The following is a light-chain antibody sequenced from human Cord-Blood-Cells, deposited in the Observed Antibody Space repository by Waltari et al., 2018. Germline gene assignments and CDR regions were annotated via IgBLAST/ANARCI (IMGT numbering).Light chain of an antibody. Sequence: SALTQPPSASGSPGQSVTISCTGTSRDVGGYNYVSWYQQHPGKATKLMIYEVSKRPSGVPDRFSGSKSGNTASLTVSGLQAEDEADYYCSSYAGSNNLVFGGGTKLTVL. V-gene: IGLV2-8*01. CDR1: SRDVGGYNY. J-gene: IGLJ2*01. CDR2: EVS. CDR3: SSYAGSNNLV.